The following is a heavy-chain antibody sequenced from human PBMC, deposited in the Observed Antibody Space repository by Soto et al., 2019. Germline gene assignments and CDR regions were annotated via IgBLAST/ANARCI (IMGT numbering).Heavy chain of an antibody. CDR1: GGTFSSYA. V-gene: IGHV1-69*13. CDR3: ARGRGGVVTHFDY. CDR2: IIPIFGTA. J-gene: IGHJ4*02. Sequence: SVKVSCKASGGTFSSYAISWVRQAPGQGLEWMGGIIPIFGTANYAQKFQGRVTITADESTSTAYMELSSRGSEDTAVYYCARGRGGVVTHFDYWGQGTLVTVSS. D-gene: IGHD3-3*01.